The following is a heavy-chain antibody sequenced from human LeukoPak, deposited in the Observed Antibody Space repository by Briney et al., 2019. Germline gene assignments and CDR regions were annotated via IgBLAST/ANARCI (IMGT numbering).Heavy chain of an antibody. CDR2: IYSGGST. CDR1: GFTVSSNY. V-gene: IGHV3-66*01. CDR3: ARSLASSGWEGSFDY. Sequence: GGSLRLSCAASGFTVSSNYMSWVRQAPGKGLEWVSVIYSGGSTYYADSVKGRFTISRDNSKNTLYLQMNSLRAEDTAVYYCARSLASSGWEGSFDYWGQGTLVTVSS. D-gene: IGHD6-19*01. J-gene: IGHJ4*02.